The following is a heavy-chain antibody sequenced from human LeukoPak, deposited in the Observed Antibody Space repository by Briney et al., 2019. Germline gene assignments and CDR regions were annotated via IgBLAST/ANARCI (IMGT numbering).Heavy chain of an antibody. D-gene: IGHD3-22*01. J-gene: IGHJ4*02. CDR1: GGSISSGGYY. Sequence: LSLTCTVSGGSISSGGYYWSWVRQAPGTGLEWVAVIWYDGSNKYYADSVKGRFTISRDNSKNTLYLQMNSLRAEDTAVYYCARHRDSSGSIDYWGQGTLVTVSS. CDR3: ARHRDSSGSIDY. V-gene: IGHV3-33*08. CDR2: IWYDGSNK.